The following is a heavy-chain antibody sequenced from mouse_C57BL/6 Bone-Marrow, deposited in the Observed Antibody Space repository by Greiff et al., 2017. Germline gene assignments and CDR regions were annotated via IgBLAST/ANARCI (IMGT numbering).Heavy chain of an antibody. CDR2: INSDGGST. J-gene: IGHJ1*03. CDR3: ARRQIDGYYWYFDV. Sequence: EVKLVESGGGLVQPGESLKLSCESNEYEFPSHDMSWVRKTPEKRLELVAAINSDGGSTYYPDTMERRFIISRDNTKKTLYLQMSSLRSEDTALYDGARRQIDGYYWYFDVWGTGTTVTVSS. V-gene: IGHV5-2*01. CDR1: EYEFPSHD. D-gene: IGHD2-3*01.